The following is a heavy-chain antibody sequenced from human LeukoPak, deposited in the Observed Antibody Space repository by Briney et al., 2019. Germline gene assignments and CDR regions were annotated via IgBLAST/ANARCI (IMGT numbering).Heavy chain of an antibody. CDR2: ISGSSRHK. CDR3: ARTAKFAAGYYIDY. CDR1: GFTFSSYT. J-gene: IGHJ4*02. Sequence: PGGSLRLSCAASGFTFSSYTMNWVRQAPGKGLEWVPSISGSSRHKYYADSVKGRFTISRDNAKNSLYLQMNSLRAEDTAVYYCARTAKFAAGYYIDYWGQGTLVTVSS. V-gene: IGHV3-21*01. D-gene: IGHD6-13*01.